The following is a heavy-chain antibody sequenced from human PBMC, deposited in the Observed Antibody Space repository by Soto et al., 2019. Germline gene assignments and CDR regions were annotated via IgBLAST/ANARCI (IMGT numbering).Heavy chain of an antibody. CDR1: GGSISSYY. V-gene: IGHV4-59*01. D-gene: IGHD3-16*01. CDR2: IFYSGSP. CDR3: AYSESYAWFDP. J-gene: IGHJ5*02. Sequence: KPSETLSLTCTVSGGSISSYYWRWIRQPPGKGLEWIGYIFYSGSPNYNPSLKSRVTISVATSKNHFSLKLSSVTAADTAVYYCAYSESYAWFDPWGQGALVTVSS.